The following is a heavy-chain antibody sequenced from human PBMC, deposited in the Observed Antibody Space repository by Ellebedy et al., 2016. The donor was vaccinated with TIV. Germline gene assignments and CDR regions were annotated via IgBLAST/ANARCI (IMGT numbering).Heavy chain of an antibody. CDR3: ARDQWLGRAYYFDS. CDR2: IKQDGSEK. V-gene: IGHV3-7*01. J-gene: IGHJ4*02. Sequence: GGSLRLSCATSGFTFSNYWMTWVRQAPGKGLGWVANIKQDGSEKYYVDSVMGRFSISRDNTKNSLYLQMNSLTDEDTAVYYCARDQWLGRAYYFDSWGQGTLVTVSS. D-gene: IGHD6-19*01. CDR1: GFTFSNYW.